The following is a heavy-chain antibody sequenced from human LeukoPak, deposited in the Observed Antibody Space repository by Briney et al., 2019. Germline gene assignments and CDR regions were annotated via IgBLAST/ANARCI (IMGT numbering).Heavy chain of an antibody. CDR3: ARHSGSGSLSRPFDP. J-gene: IGHJ5*02. V-gene: IGHV4-39*01. CDR2: IYYTGST. CDR1: GGSATSGGFY. Sequence: SQTLSLTCSVSGGSATSGGFYWGWLRQPPGKGPEWIATIYYTGSTYYNPSLNSRVTVSIDTSKNQFSLRLTSVTATDTAVYHCARHSGSGSLSRPFDPWGQGTLVTVSS. D-gene: IGHD3-10*01.